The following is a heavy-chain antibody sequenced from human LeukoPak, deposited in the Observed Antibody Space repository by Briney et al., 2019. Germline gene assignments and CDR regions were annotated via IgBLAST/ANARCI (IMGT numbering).Heavy chain of an antibody. CDR3: AKASSSGLYNWFDP. V-gene: IGHV3-30*18. CDR1: GFTFSSYG. CDR2: ISYDGSNK. D-gene: IGHD6-19*01. Sequence: PGGSLRLSCAASGFTFSSYGMHWVRQAPGKGLEWVAVISYDGSNKYYADSVKGRFTISRDNSKNTLYLQMNSLRAEDTAVYYCAKASSSGLYNWFDPWGQGTLVTVSS. J-gene: IGHJ5*02.